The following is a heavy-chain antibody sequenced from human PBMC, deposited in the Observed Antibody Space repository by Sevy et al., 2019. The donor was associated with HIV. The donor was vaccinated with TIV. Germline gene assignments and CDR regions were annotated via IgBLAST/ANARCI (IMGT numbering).Heavy chain of an antibody. J-gene: IGHJ4*02. CDR1: GFTFSNYD. V-gene: IGHV3-30-3*01. D-gene: IGHD2-21*02. CDR2: ISHDGNYK. Sequence: GGSLRLSCAASGFTFSNYDMHWVRQAPGKGLEWVAVISHDGNYKNYADSVKVRFTISRDDFKNTLYLQMSSLRPEDRAVYFCASLFACGGDCYYLDYWGQGALVTVSS. CDR3: ASLFACGGDCYYLDY.